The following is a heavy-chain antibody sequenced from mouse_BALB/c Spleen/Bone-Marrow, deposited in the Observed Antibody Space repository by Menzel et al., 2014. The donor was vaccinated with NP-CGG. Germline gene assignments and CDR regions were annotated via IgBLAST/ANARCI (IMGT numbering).Heavy chain of an antibody. CDR3: ARESIYYYGSTLGY. V-gene: IGHV1S137*01. J-gene: IGHJ2*01. D-gene: IGHD1-1*01. CDR1: GYTFTDYA. CDR2: ISTYYGDA. Sequence: QVQLQQSGAELVRPGVSVKISCKGSGYTFTDYAMHWVKQSHAKSLEWIGVISTYYGDASYNQKFKGKATMTVDKSSSTAYMELARLTSEDSAIYYCARESIYYYGSTLGYWGQGTTLTVSS.